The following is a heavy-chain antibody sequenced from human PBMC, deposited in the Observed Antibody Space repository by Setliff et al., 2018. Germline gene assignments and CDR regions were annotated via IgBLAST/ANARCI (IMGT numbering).Heavy chain of an antibody. V-gene: IGHV4-59*11. CDR2: TYYTGST. D-gene: IGHD3-10*01. Sequence: SETLSLTCTVSGASISSHYWSWIRQPPGKGLEWIGSTYYTGSTNYNPSLRSRVTISVDTSKTQFSLRLNSVTAADTAVYYCARQGTAIRWFDPWGQGTLVTVSS. CDR1: GASISSHY. CDR3: ARQGTAIRWFDP. J-gene: IGHJ5*02.